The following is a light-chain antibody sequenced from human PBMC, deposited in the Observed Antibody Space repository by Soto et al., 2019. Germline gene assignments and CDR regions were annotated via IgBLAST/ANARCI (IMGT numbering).Light chain of an antibody. CDR3: SSDTTTITV. J-gene: IGLJ3*02. Sequence: QSALTQPASVSGSPGQSVTIPCTGTNRDPGNYKYVSWYQQYPGKPPQLLIYEVTNRPLGVSNRFSGSKSGNTASLTISGLQADDEADYYCSSDTTTITVFGGGTKLTVL. CDR2: EVT. V-gene: IGLV2-14*01. CDR1: NRDPGNYKY.